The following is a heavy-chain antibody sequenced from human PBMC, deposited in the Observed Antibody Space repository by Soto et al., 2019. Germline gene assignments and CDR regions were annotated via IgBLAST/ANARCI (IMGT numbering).Heavy chain of an antibody. V-gene: IGHV3-30*18. CDR1: GFTFNNYG. Sequence: QVQLVESGGGVVQPGRSLRLSCAASGFTFNNYGMHWVRQAPGKGLEWMAVISYDGRNKYYADSVKGRFTMSRDNSKNTLYLQMNSRGAEDTAVYFCAKDLSRGIVVVPTTVGGLDVWGQGTTVTVSS. CDR3: AKDLSRGIVVVPTTVGGLDV. CDR2: ISYDGRNK. D-gene: IGHD2-2*01. J-gene: IGHJ6*02.